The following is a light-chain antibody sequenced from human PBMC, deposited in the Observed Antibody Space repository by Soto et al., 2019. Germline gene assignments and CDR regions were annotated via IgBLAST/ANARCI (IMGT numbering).Light chain of an antibody. CDR3: QQYNSYPGN. V-gene: IGKV1-5*01. J-gene: IGKJ2*01. Sequence: DIQMTQSPSSLSAYVGDRVTITCRASQSVSNWLAWYQQEPGKAPKLLIYAASNLISGVPSRFSGSGSGAEFTLTISSLQPDDFATYYCQQYNSYPGNFGQGTK. CDR1: QSVSNW. CDR2: AAS.